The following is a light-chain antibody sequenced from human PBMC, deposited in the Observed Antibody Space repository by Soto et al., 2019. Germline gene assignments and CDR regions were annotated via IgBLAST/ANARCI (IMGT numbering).Light chain of an antibody. Sequence: DIQMTQSPSSLSASVGDRVTLTCQASQDISNYLNWYQKQPGKAPKLLIYDASKLKIGVPSRFRGSGSGTDFSITITSLQPEDIGTYYCQQYDNLPSFGGGTKVDIK. CDR2: DAS. CDR1: QDISNY. CDR3: QQYDNLPS. J-gene: IGKJ4*01. V-gene: IGKV1-33*01.